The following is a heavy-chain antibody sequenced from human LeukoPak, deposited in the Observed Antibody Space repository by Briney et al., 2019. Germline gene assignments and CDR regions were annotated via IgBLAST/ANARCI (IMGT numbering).Heavy chain of an antibody. J-gene: IGHJ4*02. CDR2: IRSKAYGGTT. V-gene: IGHV3-49*03. D-gene: IGHD3-22*01. CDR3: TRRLYSNYYDSSGYYDY. Sequence: GGXLRLSCTASGFTFGDYAMSWFRQAPGKGLEGVGFIRSKAYGGTTEYAASVKGRFTISRDDSKSIAYLQMNSLKTEDTAVYYCTRRLYSNYYDSSGYYDYWGQGTLVTVSS. CDR1: GFTFGDYA.